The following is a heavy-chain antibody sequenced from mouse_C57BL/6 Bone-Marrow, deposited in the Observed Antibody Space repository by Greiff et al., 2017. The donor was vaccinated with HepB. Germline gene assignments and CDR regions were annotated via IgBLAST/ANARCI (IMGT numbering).Heavy chain of an antibody. Sequence: QVQLQQSGAELVKPGASVKLSCKASGYTFTSYWMQWVKQRPGQGLEWIGEIDPSDSYTNYNQKFKGKATLTVDTSSSTAYMQLSSLTSEDTAVYYCAFTAQATHYAMDYWGQGTSVTVSS. J-gene: IGHJ4*01. V-gene: IGHV1-50*01. CDR1: GYTFTSYW. CDR3: AFTAQATHYAMDY. CDR2: IDPSDSYT. D-gene: IGHD3-2*02.